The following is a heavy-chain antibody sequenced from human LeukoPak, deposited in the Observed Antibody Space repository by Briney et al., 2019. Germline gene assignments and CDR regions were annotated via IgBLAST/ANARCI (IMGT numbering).Heavy chain of an antibody. V-gene: IGHV1-69*01. Sequence: SVKVSCKASGGTFSSYAISWVRQAPGRGLEWMGGIIPIFGTANYAQKFQGRVTITADESTSTAYIELSSLRSEDTAVYYCARGSLWGAYYYYMDVWGKGTTVTVSS. CDR1: GGTFSSYA. CDR2: IIPIFGTA. D-gene: IGHD7-27*01. J-gene: IGHJ6*03. CDR3: ARGSLWGAYYYYMDV.